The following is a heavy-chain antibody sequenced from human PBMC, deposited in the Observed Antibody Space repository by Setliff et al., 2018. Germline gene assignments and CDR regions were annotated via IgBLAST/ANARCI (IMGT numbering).Heavy chain of an antibody. Sequence: ASVKVSCKASGYTFSSYAISWVRQAPGQGLEWLGWISVYSGNTDYAQNFQGRVTMTADTSTSTAYMELRSLTSHDTAVYYCAQSEMATSAFDYWGQGTLVTVSS. CDR3: AQSEMATSAFDY. V-gene: IGHV1-18*01. CDR2: ISVYSGNT. CDR1: GYTFSSYA. J-gene: IGHJ4*02. D-gene: IGHD5-12*01.